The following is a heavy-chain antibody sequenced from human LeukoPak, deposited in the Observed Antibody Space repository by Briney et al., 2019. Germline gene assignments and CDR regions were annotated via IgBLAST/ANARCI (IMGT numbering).Heavy chain of an antibody. CDR2: ISCSSSDT. Sequence: GGSLRLSCAASGYTFRDYDMCWIRQAPGEGLEWVSYISCSSSDTNYADSVKGRFTISRNNAKNSLYLQMTSLRAEDTAVYYCARRFWYAFDIWGQGTMVTVSS. V-gene: IGHV3-11*03. CDR3: ARRFWYAFDI. CDR1: GYTFRDYD. D-gene: IGHD3-3*01. J-gene: IGHJ3*02.